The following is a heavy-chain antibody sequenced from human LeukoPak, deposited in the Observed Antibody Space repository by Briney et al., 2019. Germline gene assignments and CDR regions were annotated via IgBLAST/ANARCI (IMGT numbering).Heavy chain of an antibody. D-gene: IGHD1-1*01. J-gene: IGHJ4*02. Sequence: PGGSLRLSCAASGFIFDDYAMHWVRQAPGKGLEWVSLINWSGGSTYYADSVKGRFTISRDNSKNSLYLQMNSLRPEDTALYYCAKATKIYNSPSDYWGQGTLVTVSS. CDR2: INWSGGST. V-gene: IGHV3-43D*03. CDR3: AKATKIYNSPSDY. CDR1: GFIFDDYA.